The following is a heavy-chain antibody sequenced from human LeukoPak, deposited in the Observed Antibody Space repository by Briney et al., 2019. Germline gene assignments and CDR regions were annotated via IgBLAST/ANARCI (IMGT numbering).Heavy chain of an antibody. Sequence: SETLSLTCTVSGGSISSYYWSWIRQPPGKGLEWIGYIYYSGSTNYNPSLKSRVTISVDTSKNQFSLKLSSVTAADTAVYYCARLCCGPLGYWGQGTLVTVSS. D-gene: IGHD2-21*01. J-gene: IGHJ4*02. CDR3: ARLCCGPLGY. V-gene: IGHV4-59*08. CDR1: GGSISSYY. CDR2: IYYSGST.